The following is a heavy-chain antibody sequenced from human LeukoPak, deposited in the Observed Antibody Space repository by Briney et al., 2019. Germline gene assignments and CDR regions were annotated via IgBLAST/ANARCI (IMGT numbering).Heavy chain of an antibody. V-gene: IGHV4-39*01. CDR3: ATYCSTSNCPHRRAFDI. Sequence: SETLSLTCSVSGGSISTTSNFWAWIRQPPGKGLEWIGTIYYSGSTYYNPSLKSRFTISVDTSKNQFSLRLTSVTAADTAVYYCATYCSTSNCPHRRAFDIWGQGTMVTVS. J-gene: IGHJ3*02. D-gene: IGHD2-2*01. CDR1: GGSISTTSNF. CDR2: IYYSGST.